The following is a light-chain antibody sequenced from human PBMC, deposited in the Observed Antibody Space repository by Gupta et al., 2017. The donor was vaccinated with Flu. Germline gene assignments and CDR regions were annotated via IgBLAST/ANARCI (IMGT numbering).Light chain of an antibody. CDR2: KDS. CDR1: ALPNQF. Sequence: SYALTQPPSLSVSPGQTARSTCSGDALPNQFAYWYQQKPGQAPVLVIRKDSERPSGISERFSGSTSGTTVTLTISGVQAEDEADYYCQSADSTETYVVFGGGTKLTVL. CDR3: QSADSTETYVV. J-gene: IGLJ2*01. V-gene: IGLV3-25*03.